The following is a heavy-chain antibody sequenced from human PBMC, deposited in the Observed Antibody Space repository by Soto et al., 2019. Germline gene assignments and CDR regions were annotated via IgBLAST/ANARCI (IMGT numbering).Heavy chain of an antibody. CDR3: ARRYGYAFDI. CDR1: GVSISSYY. Sequence: PSETLSLTCTVSGVSISSYYWSWIRQPPGKGLEWIGYIYYSGSTNYNPSLKSRVTISVDTSKNQFSLKLSSVTAADTAVYYCARRYGYAFDIWGQGTMVT. D-gene: IGHD4-17*01. J-gene: IGHJ3*02. CDR2: IYYSGST. V-gene: IGHV4-59*01.